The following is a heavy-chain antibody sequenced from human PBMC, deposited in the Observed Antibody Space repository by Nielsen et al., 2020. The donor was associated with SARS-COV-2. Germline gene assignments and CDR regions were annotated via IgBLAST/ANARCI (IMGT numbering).Heavy chain of an antibody. Sequence: ASVKVSCKASGYTFTSYAMQWVRHAPGQRLEWMGWINAGNGNTKYSQKFQGRVTITRDTSASTAYMELSSLRSEDTAVYYCARGGDGYNDYYYYYMDVWGKGTTVTVSS. D-gene: IGHD5-24*01. CDR1: GYTFTSYA. CDR2: INAGNGNT. CDR3: ARGGDGYNDYYYYYMDV. V-gene: IGHV1-3*01. J-gene: IGHJ6*03.